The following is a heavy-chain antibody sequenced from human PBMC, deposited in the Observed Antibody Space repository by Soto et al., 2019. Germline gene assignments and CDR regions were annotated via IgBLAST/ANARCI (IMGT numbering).Heavy chain of an antibody. CDR1: GFTFDDYA. CDR3: AKDRARWSVVVAATLDY. Sequence: PGGSLRLSCAASGFTFDDYAMHWVRQAPGKGLEWVSGISWNSGSIGYADSVKGRFTISRDNAKNSLYLQMNSLRAEDTALYYCAKDRARWSVVVAATLDYWGQGTLVTVSS. D-gene: IGHD2-15*01. CDR2: ISWNSGSI. J-gene: IGHJ4*02. V-gene: IGHV3-9*01.